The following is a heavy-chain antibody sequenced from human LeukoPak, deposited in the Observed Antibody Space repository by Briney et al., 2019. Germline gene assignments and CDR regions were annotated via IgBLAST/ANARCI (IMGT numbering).Heavy chain of an antibody. V-gene: IGHV4-34*01. CDR2: IHYSGAT. D-gene: IGHD3-9*01. Sequence: SETLSLTCAVSGGSITGYYWSWIRQTPGRGLEWVGEIHYSGATSYNPSLKSRATISTDTSKNHFSLRLSSVTAADTAVYFCARGNILTGDCFDFWGQGALVTVSS. J-gene: IGHJ4*02. CDR1: GGSITGYY. CDR3: ARGNILTGDCFDF.